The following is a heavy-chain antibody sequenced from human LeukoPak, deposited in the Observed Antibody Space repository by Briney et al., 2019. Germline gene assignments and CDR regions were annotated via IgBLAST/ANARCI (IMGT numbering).Heavy chain of an antibody. D-gene: IGHD2-15*01. V-gene: IGHV3-21*01. CDR1: GFTFSTYS. CDR3: ARGKYDCSGGSCYGFAFDI. J-gene: IGHJ3*02. CDR2: ISSDSFYI. Sequence: AGGSLRLSCAASGFTFSTYSMIWVREAPGKGLEWVSAISSDSFYIYFADSVRGRFTISRDNAKNSLYLQMNSLRAEDTAVYYCARGKYDCSGGSCYGFAFDIWGQGTMVTVSS.